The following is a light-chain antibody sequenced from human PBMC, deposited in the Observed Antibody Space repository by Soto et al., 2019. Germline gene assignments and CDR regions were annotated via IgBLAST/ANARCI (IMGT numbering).Light chain of an antibody. CDR1: SSDVGGDNY. Sequence: QSVLTQPPSASGSPGQSVTISCTGTSSDVGGDNYVSWYQQYPGKVPKLMVYEVNKRPSGVPDRFSGSKSGNTASLTVSGLQAEDEADYYCTSYAGGNNVFGTGTKLTVL. J-gene: IGLJ1*01. V-gene: IGLV2-8*01. CDR3: TSYAGGNNV. CDR2: EVN.